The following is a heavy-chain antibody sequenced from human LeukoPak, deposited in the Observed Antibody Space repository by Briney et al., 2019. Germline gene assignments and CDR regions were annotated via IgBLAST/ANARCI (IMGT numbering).Heavy chain of an antibody. D-gene: IGHD5-24*01. V-gene: IGHV1-69*04. CDR1: GGTFSSYA. CDR3: ARGQDGPSEDY. Sequence: ASVKVSCKASGGTFSSYAISWVRQAPGQGLEWMGRIIPILGIANYAQKFQGRVTITADKSTSTAYMELSSLRSEDSAVYYCARGQDGPSEDYWGQGTLVTVSS. CDR2: IIPILGIA. J-gene: IGHJ4*02.